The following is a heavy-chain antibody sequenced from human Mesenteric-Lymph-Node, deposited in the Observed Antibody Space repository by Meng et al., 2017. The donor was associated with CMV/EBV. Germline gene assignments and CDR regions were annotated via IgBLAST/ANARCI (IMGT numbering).Heavy chain of an antibody. J-gene: IGHJ4*02. CDR1: GVSVTTGAYH. CDR3: AKSRSSTPGIVDD. Sequence: QGPGPVRVNPRGTLSITCIVSGVSVTTGAYHWGWIRQSPGKGLEWIGYIYGTGITIYNPSLKSRVTILLETSKNQFSLKLNSVTTADTAVYYCAKSRSSTPGIVDDWGQGTLVTVSS. D-gene: IGHD2/OR15-2a*01. CDR2: IYGTGIT. V-gene: IGHV4-61*08.